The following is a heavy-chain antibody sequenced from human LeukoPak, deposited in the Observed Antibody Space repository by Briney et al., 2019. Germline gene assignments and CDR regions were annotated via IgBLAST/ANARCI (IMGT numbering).Heavy chain of an antibody. D-gene: IGHD3-16*02. J-gene: IGHJ4*02. V-gene: IGHV3-49*03. Sequence: PGGSLRLSCTASGFTFGDYAMSWFRQAPGKGLEWVGFIRSKAYGGTTEYAASVKGRFTISRDDSKSIAYLQMNSLKTEDTAVYYCTRAPIYVWGSYRPLTYFDYWGQGTLVTVSS. CDR2: IRSKAYGGTT. CDR1: GFTFGDYA. CDR3: TRAPIYVWGSYRPLTYFDY.